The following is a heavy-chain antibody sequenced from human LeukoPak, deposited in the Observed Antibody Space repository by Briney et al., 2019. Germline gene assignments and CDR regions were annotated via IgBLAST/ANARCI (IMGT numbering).Heavy chain of an antibody. J-gene: IGHJ4*02. CDR1: GFTFDDYA. D-gene: IGHD6-13*01. Sequence: AGRSLRLSCAASGFTFDDYAMHWVREAQGKGVEWVSGISWNSGSIVYADSVKGRFTISRENAKNCLYMQMNSQRAEDRALYYCAKEVGYGYSSSWYYFDYWGQGTLVTVSS. CDR2: ISWNSGSI. V-gene: IGHV3-9*01. CDR3: AKEVGYGYSSSWYYFDY.